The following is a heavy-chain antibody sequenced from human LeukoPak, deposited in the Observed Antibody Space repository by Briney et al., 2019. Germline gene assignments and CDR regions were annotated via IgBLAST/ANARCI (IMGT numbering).Heavy chain of an antibody. CDR1: GFTFNSYV. CDR3: GKGGDYGDSYGMDV. V-gene: IGHV3-64D*09. J-gene: IGHJ6*02. CDR2: ISSNGGST. Sequence: GGSLRLSCSASGFTFNSYVMHWVRQAPGKGLEYVSAISSNGGSTYYADSVKGRFTISRDNSKNTLYLQMSSLRGEDTAVYYCGKGGDYGDSYGMDVWGQGTTVTVSS. D-gene: IGHD4-17*01.